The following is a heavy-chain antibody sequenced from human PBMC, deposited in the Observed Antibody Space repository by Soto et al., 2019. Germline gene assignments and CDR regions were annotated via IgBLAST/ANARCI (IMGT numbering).Heavy chain of an antibody. CDR3: ATSRISIAVAGETEYYFDY. J-gene: IGHJ4*02. CDR1: GYIFTGYY. CDR2: INPNSGDT. V-gene: IGHV1-2*04. Sequence: ASVKVSCKAYGYIFTGYYMHWVRHAPGQGLEWMGWINPNSGDTNYTQKFQGWVTMTRDKSISTAYMELSRLRSDDTAVYYCATSRISIAVAGETEYYFDYWGQGTPVTVSS. D-gene: IGHD6-19*01.